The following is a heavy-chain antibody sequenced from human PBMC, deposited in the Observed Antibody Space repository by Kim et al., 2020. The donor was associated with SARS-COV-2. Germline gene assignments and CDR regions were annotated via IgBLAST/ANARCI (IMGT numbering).Heavy chain of an antibody. CDR3: ARHGDGSAY. CDR1: GGSISSSSYY. CDR2: IYYSGST. J-gene: IGHJ4*02. Sequence: SETLSLTCTVSGGSISSSSYYWGWIRQPPGKGLEWIGSIYYSGSTYYNPSLKSRVTISVDTSKNQFSLKLSSVTAADTAVYYCARHGDGSAYWGQGTLVTVSS. V-gene: IGHV4-39*01. D-gene: IGHD3-10*01.